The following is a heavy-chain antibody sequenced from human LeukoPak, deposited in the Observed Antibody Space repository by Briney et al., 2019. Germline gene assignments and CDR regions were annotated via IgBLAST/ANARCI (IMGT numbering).Heavy chain of an antibody. CDR3: ATQTPSSSGHFDF. V-gene: IGHV4-4*09. CDR1: GGSTRSYY. D-gene: IGHD6-6*01. CDR2: MYTSGST. J-gene: IGHJ4*02. Sequence: PSETLSLTCTVSGGSTRSYYWGWIRQPPRKGLEWIGYMYTSGSTNYNPSLKSRLTISIDTSKNQFSLKVRSVTAADTAVYYRATQTPSSSGHFDFWGQGTRVTVTS.